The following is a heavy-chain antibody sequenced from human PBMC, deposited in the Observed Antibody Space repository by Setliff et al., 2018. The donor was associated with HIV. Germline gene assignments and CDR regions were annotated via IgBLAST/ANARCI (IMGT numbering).Heavy chain of an antibody. CDR1: GGSFTNYH. CDR3: ARGRVDIVVTDYLDV. CDR2: INQSGSR. D-gene: IGHD2-21*01. Sequence: PSETLSLTCAVQGGSFTNYHWTWIRQPPGKGLKWIGEINQSGSRNYNPSLKSRVTISVDTSKNQFSLKLSSVTAADTAMYYCARGRVDIVVTDYLDVWGKGTTVTVSS. V-gene: IGHV4-34*01. J-gene: IGHJ6*03.